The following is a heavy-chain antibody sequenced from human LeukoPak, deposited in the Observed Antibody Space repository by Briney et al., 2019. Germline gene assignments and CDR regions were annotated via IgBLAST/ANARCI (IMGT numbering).Heavy chain of an antibody. CDR1: GGSISSYY. CDR2: IYYSGST. CDR3: ARDRTGTAYNWFDP. J-gene: IGHJ5*02. V-gene: IGHV4-59*12. D-gene: IGHD1-1*01. Sequence: NPSETLSLTYTVSGGSISSYYWSWIRQPPGKGLEWIGYIYYSGSTNYNPSLKSRVTMSVDTSKNQFSLKLSSVTAADTAVYYCARDRTGTAYNWFDPWGQGTLVTVSS.